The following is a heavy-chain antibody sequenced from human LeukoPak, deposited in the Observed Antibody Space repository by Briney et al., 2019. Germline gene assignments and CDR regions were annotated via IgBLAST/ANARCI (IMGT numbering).Heavy chain of an antibody. CDR3: ARRYSSSWSGFDP. D-gene: IGHD6-13*01. J-gene: IGHJ5*02. CDR1: GFTFSGNW. V-gene: IGHV3-7*01. CDR2: INQDGSEK. Sequence: PGGSLRLSCAASGFTFSGNWMSWVRQAPGKGLEWVANINQDGSEKYYVDSVKGRFTISRDNAKNSLYLQMNSLRGEDTAVYYCARRYSSSWSGFDPWGQGTLVTVSS.